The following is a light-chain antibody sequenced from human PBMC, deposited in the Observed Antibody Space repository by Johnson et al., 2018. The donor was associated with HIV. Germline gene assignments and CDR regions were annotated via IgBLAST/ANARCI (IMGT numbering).Light chain of an antibody. V-gene: IGLV1-51*02. CDR1: SSNIGNNY. CDR2: ENN. J-gene: IGLJ1*01. CDR3: GTWDNSLSTGGV. Sequence: QSVLTQPPSVYAAPGQKVTISCSGSSSNIGNNYVSWYQQLPGTAPKLLIYENNKRPSGIPDRFSGSKSGTSATLSITGLQTGDEADYYCGTWDNSLSTGGVFGTGTKVTVL.